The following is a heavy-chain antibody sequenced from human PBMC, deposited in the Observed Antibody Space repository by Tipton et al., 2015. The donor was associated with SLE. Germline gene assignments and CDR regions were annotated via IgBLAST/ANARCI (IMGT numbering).Heavy chain of an antibody. CDR1: GGSISSHY. J-gene: IGHJ4*02. V-gene: IGHV4-59*11. CDR2: IYYSGST. CDR3: ARPGGSYYDFWSGERFVGYFDY. Sequence: TLSLTCTVSGGSISSHYWSWIRQPPGKGLEWFGYIYYSGSTNYNPSLKSRVTISVDTSKNQFSLNLSSVTAADTAVYYCARPGGSYYDFWSGERFVGYFDYWGQGTLVTVSS. D-gene: IGHD3-3*01.